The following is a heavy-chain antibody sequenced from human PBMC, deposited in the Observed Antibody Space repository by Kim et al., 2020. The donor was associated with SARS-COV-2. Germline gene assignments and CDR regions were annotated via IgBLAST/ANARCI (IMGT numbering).Heavy chain of an antibody. D-gene: IGHD3-10*01. CDR2: INPSGGST. Sequence: ASVKVSCKASGYTFTSYYMHWVRQAPGQGLEWMGIINPSGGSTSYAQKFQGRVTMTRDTSTSTVYMELSSLRSEDTAVYYCARDADYGSGSYYNRDPQYYFDYWGQGTLVTVSS. J-gene: IGHJ4*02. V-gene: IGHV1-46*01. CDR1: GYTFTSYY. CDR3: ARDADYGSGSYYNRDPQYYFDY.